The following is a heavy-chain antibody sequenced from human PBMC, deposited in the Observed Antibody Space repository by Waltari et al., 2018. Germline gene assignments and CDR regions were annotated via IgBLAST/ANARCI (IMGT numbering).Heavy chain of an antibody. CDR1: GGSISSYY. D-gene: IGHD2-15*01. CDR3: ARVGVVQEKGVYYYYGMDV. V-gene: IGHV4-59*01. CDR2: IYYSGST. Sequence: QVQLQESGPGLVKPSETLSLTCTVSGGSISSYYWSWIRQPPAQGLEWIGYIYYSGSTNYNPSLKSRVTISVDTSKNQFSLKLSSVTAADTAVYYCARVGVVQEKGVYYYYGMDVWGQGTTVTVSS. J-gene: IGHJ6*02.